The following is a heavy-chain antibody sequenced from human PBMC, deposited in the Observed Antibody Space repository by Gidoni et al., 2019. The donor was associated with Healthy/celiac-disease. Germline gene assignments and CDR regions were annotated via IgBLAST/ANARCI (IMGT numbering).Heavy chain of an antibody. J-gene: IGHJ4*02. V-gene: IGHV3-30*03. CDR1: GFTFSSYG. D-gene: IGHD6-13*01. CDR3: ARATGYSSMPSWY. Sequence: QVQLVESGGGVVQPGRSLRLSCAASGFTFSSYGMHWVRQAPGKGLEWVAVISYDGSNKNYADSVKGRFTISRDNSKNTLYLQMNSLRAEDTAVYYCARATGYSSMPSWYWGQGTLVTVSS. CDR2: ISYDGSNK.